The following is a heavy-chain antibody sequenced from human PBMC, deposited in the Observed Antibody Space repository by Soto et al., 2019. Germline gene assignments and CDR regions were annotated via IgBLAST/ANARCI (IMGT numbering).Heavy chain of an antibody. Sequence: SVKFSCKASGGTFSSSAICWLRQAPGQGLEWRGVVIPIFGTANYAQKFQGRVTVTAQESTSTAYMELSSLRSEDTAVYYCSRGGGGTYYYDSSGYSPGGWFDPSGQGSLVTVSS. CDR3: SRGGGGTYYYDSSGYSPGGWFDP. J-gene: IGHJ5*02. CDR1: GGTFSSSA. V-gene: IGHV1-69*13. D-gene: IGHD3-22*01. CDR2: VIPIFGTA.